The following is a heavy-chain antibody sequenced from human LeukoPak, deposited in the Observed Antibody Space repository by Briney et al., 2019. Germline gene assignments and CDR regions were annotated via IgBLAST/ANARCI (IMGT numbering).Heavy chain of an antibody. CDR1: GFTLSSYA. D-gene: IGHD3-22*01. J-gene: IGHJ4*02. CDR3: AKDVIADSSGYPYYFDY. Sequence: SGGSLRLSCAASGFTLSSYAMSWVRQAPGKGLEWVSAISGSGYSTYYADSVKGRFTISRDNFKNTLDLQMNSLRAEDTAVYYCAKDVIADSSGYPYYFDYWGQGTLVTVSS. V-gene: IGHV3-23*01. CDR2: ISGSGYST.